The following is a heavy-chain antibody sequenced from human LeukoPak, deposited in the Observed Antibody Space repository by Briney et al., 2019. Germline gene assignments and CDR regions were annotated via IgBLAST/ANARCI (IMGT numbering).Heavy chain of an antibody. CDR2: IYHSGST. CDR3: ARDRRWELPYYFDY. Sequence: SETLSLTCTVSGGSISSGGYYWSWIRQPPGKGLEWIGYIYHSGSTYYNPSLKSRVTISVDRSKNQFSLKLSSVTAADTAVYYCARDRRWELPYYFDYWGQGTLVTVSS. V-gene: IGHV4-30-2*01. CDR1: GGSISSGGYY. J-gene: IGHJ4*02. D-gene: IGHD1-26*01.